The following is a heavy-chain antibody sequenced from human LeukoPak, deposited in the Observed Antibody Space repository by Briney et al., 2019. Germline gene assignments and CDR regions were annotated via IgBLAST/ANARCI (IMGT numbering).Heavy chain of an antibody. V-gene: IGHV3-23*01. CDR2: ISGSGSGGST. D-gene: IGHD6-19*01. Sequence: PGGSLRLSCAASGFTFSNYAMSWVRQAPGKGLERVSSISGSGSGGSTSYADSVKGRFTTSRDNSKDTLYLQMNSLRAEDTAVYYCAKLLAVTNSYYFNYWGQGTLVTVSS. CDR3: AKLLAVTNSYYFNY. J-gene: IGHJ4*02. CDR1: GFTFSNYA.